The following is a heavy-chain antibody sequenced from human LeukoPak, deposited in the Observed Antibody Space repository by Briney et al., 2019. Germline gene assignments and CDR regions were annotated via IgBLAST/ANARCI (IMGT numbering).Heavy chain of an antibody. J-gene: IGHJ6*02. V-gene: IGHV4-34*01. CDR2: INHSGST. CDR3: ASIPPYCSSTSCHQRATYYYYGMDV. Sequence: PPETLSLTCAVYGGSFSGYYWSWIRQPPGKGLEWIGEINHSGSTNYNPSLKSRVTISVDTSKNQFSLKLSSVTAADTAVYYCASIPPYCSSTSCHQRATYYYYGMDVWGQGTTVTVSS. D-gene: IGHD2-2*01. CDR1: GGSFSGYY.